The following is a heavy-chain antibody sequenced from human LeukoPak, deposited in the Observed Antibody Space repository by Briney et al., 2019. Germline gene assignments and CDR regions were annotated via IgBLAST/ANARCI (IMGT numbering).Heavy chain of an antibody. V-gene: IGHV3-20*04. CDR2: ISWNGGST. CDR3: ARGPEYSSSSGVDY. D-gene: IGHD6-6*01. CDR1: GFTFSSYS. Sequence: GGSLRLPCAASGFTFSSYSMNWVRQAPGKGLEWVSGISWNGGSTGYADSVKGRFTISRDNAKNSLYLQMNSLRAEDTALYYCARGPEYSSSSGVDYWGQGTLVTVSS. J-gene: IGHJ4*02.